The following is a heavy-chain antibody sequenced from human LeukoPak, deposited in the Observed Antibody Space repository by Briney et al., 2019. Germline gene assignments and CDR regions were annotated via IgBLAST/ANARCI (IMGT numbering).Heavy chain of an antibody. CDR3: ARTVGNRADP. D-gene: IGHD1-14*01. Sequence: ASVKVSCKASGYPFTTYGFIWVRQAPGRGPEWLGWISANNGNREAAQKFRDRLNMTTDAATQTAYMHLTSLSSDDTAMYFCARTVGNRADPWGQGSLVIVSP. V-gene: IGHV1-18*01. CDR1: GYPFTTYG. CDR2: ISANNGNR. J-gene: IGHJ5*02.